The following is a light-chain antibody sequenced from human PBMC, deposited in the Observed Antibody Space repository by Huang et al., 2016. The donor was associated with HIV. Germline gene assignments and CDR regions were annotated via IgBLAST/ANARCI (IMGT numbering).Light chain of an antibody. Sequence: EVVMTQSPATLSVSPGERATLSCRASQSVSSNLAWYRQKSGQAPRLLIYDASTRATCVSVRFSVSGSGTQFTLSISSLQTEDFAFYYCQQYSNWPPWTFGQGTKVEIK. CDR3: QQYSNWPPWT. CDR2: DAS. V-gene: IGKV3-15*01. CDR1: QSVSSN. J-gene: IGKJ1*01.